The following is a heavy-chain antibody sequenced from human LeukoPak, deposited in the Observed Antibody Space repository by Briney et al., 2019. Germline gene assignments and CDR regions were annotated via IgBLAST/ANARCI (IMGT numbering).Heavy chain of an antibody. CDR3: ARAGSVVVTAIAN. CDR2: ISSSGSTI. CDR1: GFTFSSYS. J-gene: IGHJ4*02. D-gene: IGHD2-21*02. Sequence: GGSLRLSCAASGFTFSSYSMNWVRQAPGKGLEWVSYISSSGSTIYYADSVKGRFTISRDNAKNSLYLQMNSLRAEDTAVYYCARAGSVVVTAIANWGQGTLVTVSS. V-gene: IGHV3-48*04.